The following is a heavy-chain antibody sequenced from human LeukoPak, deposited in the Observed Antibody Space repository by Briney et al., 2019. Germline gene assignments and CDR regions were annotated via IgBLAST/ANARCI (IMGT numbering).Heavy chain of an antibody. D-gene: IGHD6-13*01. CDR1: GFTFSSYA. Sequence: PGGSLRLSCAASGFTFSSYAMSWVRQAPGKGLECVSAISGSGGSTYYADSVKGRFTISRDNSKNTLYLQMNSLRAEGTAVYYCATHRHSSSWYAEPDLVNWGQGTLVTVSS. V-gene: IGHV3-23*01. CDR2: ISGSGGST. CDR3: ATHRHSSSWYAEPDLVN. J-gene: IGHJ4*02.